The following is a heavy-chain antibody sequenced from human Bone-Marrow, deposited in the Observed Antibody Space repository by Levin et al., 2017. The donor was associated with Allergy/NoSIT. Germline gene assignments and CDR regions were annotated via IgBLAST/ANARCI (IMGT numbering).Heavy chain of an antibody. CDR2: IYYTGST. D-gene: IGHD6-13*01. CDR1: GASISTATYY. Sequence: PSETLSLTCTISGASISTATYYWGWIRQPPGKGLEWIGTIYYTGSTSYNPSLNSRVTFSVDTSKTQFSLNLSSVTAADTAVDYCVASGQQRAYYYYSGMDVWGQGTTVTVSS. V-gene: IGHV4-39*01. CDR3: VASGQQRAYYYYSGMDV. J-gene: IGHJ6*02.